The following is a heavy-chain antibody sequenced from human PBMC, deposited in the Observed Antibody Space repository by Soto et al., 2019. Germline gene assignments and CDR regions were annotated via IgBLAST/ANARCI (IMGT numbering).Heavy chain of an antibody. Sequence: SETLSLTCTVSGGSISSYYWSWIRQPPGKGLEWIGYIYYSGSTNYNPSLKSRVTISVDTSKNQFSLKLSSVTAADTAVYYCARLGEGGDYGEWYMDVWGKGTTVTVSS. J-gene: IGHJ6*03. CDR3: ARLGEGGDYGEWYMDV. CDR1: GGSISSYY. CDR2: IYYSGST. D-gene: IGHD4-17*01. V-gene: IGHV4-59*08.